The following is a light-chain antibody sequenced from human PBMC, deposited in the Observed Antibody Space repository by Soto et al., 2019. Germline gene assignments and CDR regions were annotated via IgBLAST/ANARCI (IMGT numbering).Light chain of an antibody. CDR3: QQYNNSWT. CDR1: QSVNRN. V-gene: IGKV3-15*01. CDR2: AAS. J-gene: IGKJ1*01. Sequence: EIVMTQSPATLSVSPGERATLSCRASQSVNRNLAWYQQNPGQAPRLLISAASTRATGIPARFSGSGSETEFTLTISSLQSEDVAVYYCQQYNNSWTFGQGTKVEMK.